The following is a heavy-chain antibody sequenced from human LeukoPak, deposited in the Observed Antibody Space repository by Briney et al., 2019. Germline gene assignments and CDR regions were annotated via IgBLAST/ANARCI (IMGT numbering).Heavy chain of an antibody. V-gene: IGHV4-34*01. Sequence: PSETLSLTCAVYGGSFSGYYWSWIRQPPGKGLEWIGEINHSGSTNYNPSLKSRVTISVDTSKNQFSLKLSSVTAADTAVYYCASASRFLEWLPLYYYYGMDVWGQGTTVTVSS. J-gene: IGHJ6*02. CDR2: INHSGST. CDR1: GGSFSGYY. D-gene: IGHD3-3*01. CDR3: ASASRFLEWLPLYYYYGMDV.